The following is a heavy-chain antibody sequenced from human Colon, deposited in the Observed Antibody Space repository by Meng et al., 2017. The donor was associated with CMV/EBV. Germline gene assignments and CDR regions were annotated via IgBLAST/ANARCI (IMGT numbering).Heavy chain of an antibody. J-gene: IGHJ5*02. CDR1: GDTFNKFG. D-gene: IGHD1-26*01. CDR3: AREASGGTYYLLGGENWFDP. CDR2: IVPIYDTS. Sequence: SVKVSCKASGDTFNKFGIIWVRQAPGQGLEWMGGIVPIYDTSTYAQKFQGRITITTDASTTTVYMELSSLRSDDPAVYYCAREASGGTYYLLGGENWFDPWGQGTLVTVSS. V-gene: IGHV1-69*05.